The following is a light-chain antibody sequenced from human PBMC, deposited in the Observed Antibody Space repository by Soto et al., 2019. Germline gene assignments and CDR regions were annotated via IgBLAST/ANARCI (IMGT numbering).Light chain of an antibody. V-gene: IGKV1-5*01. CDR2: DAS. Sequence: DIQMAQSPSTLSASVGDRLTITCRASQSISSWVAWYQQKPGKPPKLLIYDASSLESGVPSRFSGSGSGTEFTLTISSLQPDDFATYYCQQYNSYWKMFGQGTKVDIK. CDR3: QQYNSYWKM. CDR1: QSISSW. J-gene: IGKJ1*01.